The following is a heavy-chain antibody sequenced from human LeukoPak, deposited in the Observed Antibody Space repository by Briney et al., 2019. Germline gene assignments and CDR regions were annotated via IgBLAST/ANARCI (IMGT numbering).Heavy chain of an antibody. CDR2: ISGSGGST. V-gene: IGHV3-23*01. CDR1: GFTFSSYA. D-gene: IGHD3-22*01. Sequence: PGGSLRLSCAASGFTFSSYAMSWVRRAPGKGLDWVSSISGSGGSTYYADSVKGRFTISRDNSKNTLSLQINSLRAEDTALYYCAKGTDYYDSRGHYYANFDYWGQGTLVTVSS. CDR3: AKGTDYYDSRGHYYANFDY. J-gene: IGHJ4*02.